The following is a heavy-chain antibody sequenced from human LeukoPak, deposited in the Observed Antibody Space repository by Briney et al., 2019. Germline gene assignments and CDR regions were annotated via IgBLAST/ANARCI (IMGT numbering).Heavy chain of an antibody. CDR3: ARDPPSLSCVDV. V-gene: IGHV3-7*01. Sequence: GGSLRLSCAASGFSFSNYWMNWVRQSPGKGLEWVANIKYDGTQQTYVDSVKGRFTISLDNAKNSPYLQMNSLRVEDTAVYYCARDPPSLSCVDVWGKGTTVTVSS. CDR1: GFSFSNYW. CDR2: IKYDGTQQ. J-gene: IGHJ6*04. D-gene: IGHD3-16*02.